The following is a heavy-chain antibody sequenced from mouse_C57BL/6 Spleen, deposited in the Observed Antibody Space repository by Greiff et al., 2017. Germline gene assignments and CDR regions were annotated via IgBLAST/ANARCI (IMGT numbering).Heavy chain of an antibody. CDR3: ARIKADYLDY. V-gene: IGHV1-18*01. CDR2: INPNNGGT. J-gene: IGHJ2*01. CDR1: GYTFTDYN. Sequence: EVQLQQSGPELVKPGASVKIPCKASGYTFTDYNMDWVKQSHGQSLEWIGDINPNNGGTIYNQKFKGKATLTVDKSSSTAYMELRSLTSEDTAVYYCARIKADYLDYGGQGTTLTVSS.